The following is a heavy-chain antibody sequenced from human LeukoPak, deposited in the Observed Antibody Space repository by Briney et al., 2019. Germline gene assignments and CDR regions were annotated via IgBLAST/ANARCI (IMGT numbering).Heavy chain of an antibody. CDR3: AKVGSVGATDIYFDY. CDR2: IIPIFGTA. J-gene: IGHJ4*02. Sequence: SVKVSCKASGGTFSSYAISWVRQAPGQGLEWMGGIIPIFGTANYAQKFQGRVSITADESTSTAYMELNSLRAEDTAVYYCAKVGSVGATDIYFDYWGQGTLVTVSS. V-gene: IGHV1-69*13. CDR1: GGTFSSYA. D-gene: IGHD1-26*01.